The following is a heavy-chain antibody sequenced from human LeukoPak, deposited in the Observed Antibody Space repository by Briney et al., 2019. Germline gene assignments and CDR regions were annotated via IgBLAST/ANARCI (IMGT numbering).Heavy chain of an antibody. J-gene: IGHJ5*02. D-gene: IGHD6-13*01. V-gene: IGHV5-51*01. Sequence: KGGESLKISCKGSGYSFTSYWIGWVRQMPGKGLEWMGIIYPGDSDTRYSPSFQGQVTISADKSISTAYLQWSSLKASDTAMYYCARHLGSAAAAFLYNWFDPWGQGTLVTVSS. CDR2: IYPGDSDT. CDR3: ARHLGSAAAAFLYNWFDP. CDR1: GYSFTSYW.